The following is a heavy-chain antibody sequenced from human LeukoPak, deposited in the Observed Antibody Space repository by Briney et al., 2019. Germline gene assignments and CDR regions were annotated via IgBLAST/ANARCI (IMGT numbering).Heavy chain of an antibody. CDR1: GLTFVKHY. Sequence: GGSLRLSCAASGLTFVKHYLHWVRQAPGTGRLWVPRISTDGTTALYADSVRGRFTISRDNAKNTLYLKMNSLRGEDTAVYYCGSSKDGYIDYWGQGTLVTVSS. V-gene: IGHV3-74*01. CDR2: ISTDGTTA. CDR3: GSSKDGYIDY. J-gene: IGHJ4*02. D-gene: IGHD2-15*01.